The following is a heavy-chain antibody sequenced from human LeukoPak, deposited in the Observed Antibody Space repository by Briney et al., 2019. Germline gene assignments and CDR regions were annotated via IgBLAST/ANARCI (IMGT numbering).Heavy chain of an antibody. Sequence: SETLSLTCAVYGGSFSGYYWSWIRQPPGKGLEWIGEINHSGSANYNPSLKSRVTISVDTSKNQFSLKLSSVTAADTAVYYCATDGGNSGQDYWGQGTLVTVSS. CDR2: INHSGSA. V-gene: IGHV4-34*01. J-gene: IGHJ4*02. D-gene: IGHD2-21*02. CDR3: ATDGGNSGQDY. CDR1: GGSFSGYY.